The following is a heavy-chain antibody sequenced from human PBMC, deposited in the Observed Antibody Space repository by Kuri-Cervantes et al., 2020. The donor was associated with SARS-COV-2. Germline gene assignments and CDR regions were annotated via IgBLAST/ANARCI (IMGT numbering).Heavy chain of an antibody. D-gene: IGHD6-19*01. CDR2: IGWHSGSI. CDR3: ARDDGIAVAGTSFLFDY. V-gene: IGHV3-9*01. J-gene: IGHJ4*02. CDR1: GFSFDNYA. Sequence: GGSLRLSCAGSGFSFDNYAMHWVRQAPGKGLEWVSGIGWHSGSIGYADSVKGRFTISRDNAENSLYLQMNSLRAEDTALYYCARDDGIAVAGTSFLFDYWGQGTLVTVSS.